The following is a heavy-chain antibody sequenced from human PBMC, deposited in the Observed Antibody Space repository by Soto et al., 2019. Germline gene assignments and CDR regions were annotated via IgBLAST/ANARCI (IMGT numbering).Heavy chain of an antibody. J-gene: IGHJ5*02. CDR2: INHSGST. D-gene: IGHD2-2*01. Sequence: PSETLSLTCAVYGGSFSGYYWSWIRQPPGKGLEWIGEINHSGSTNYNPSLKSRVTISVDTSKNQFSLKLSSVTAADTAVYYCARGNGCTSTSCSNWLDPWGEGAIVTVYS. V-gene: IGHV4-34*01. CDR3: ARGNGCTSTSCSNWLDP. CDR1: GGSFSGYY.